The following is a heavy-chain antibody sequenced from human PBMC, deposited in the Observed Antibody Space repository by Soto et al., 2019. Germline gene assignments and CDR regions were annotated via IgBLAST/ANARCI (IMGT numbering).Heavy chain of an antibody. J-gene: IGHJ6*02. V-gene: IGHV4-38-2*02. D-gene: IGHD2-8*01. Sequence: PEPLSLTCPVSGASISRYCFWGWIRQSPGEGLEWIGSIYHGGSTYYNPSLKSRVTISVDTSTNQFSLKLSSVTAADTAVYYCARDLGVYGKYYYGMDAWGQGTTVTVSS. CDR3: ARDLGVYGKYYYGMDA. CDR2: IYHGGST. CDR1: GASISRYCF.